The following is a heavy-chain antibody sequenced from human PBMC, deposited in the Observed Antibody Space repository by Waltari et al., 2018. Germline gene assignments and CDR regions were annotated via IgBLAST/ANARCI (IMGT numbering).Heavy chain of an antibody. D-gene: IGHD2-15*01. CDR3: ATVNPPDYCSGGSCFYKLFDY. Sequence: QVQLVQSGAEVKKPGASVKVSCKVSGYTLTELSMHWVRQAPGKGLELMGGFDPEDGETIYAEKVQGRVTMAEDTSTDTAYMELSSLGSEDTTVYYCATVNPPDYCSGGSCFYKLFDYWGQGTLVTGSS. J-gene: IGHJ4*02. V-gene: IGHV1-24*01. CDR2: FDPEDGET. CDR1: GYTLTELS.